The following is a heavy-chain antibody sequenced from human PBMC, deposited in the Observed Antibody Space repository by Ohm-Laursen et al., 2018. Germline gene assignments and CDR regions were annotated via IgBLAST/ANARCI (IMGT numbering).Heavy chain of an antibody. Sequence: SETLSLTCAVSGYSITTGFYWGWIRQPPGKGLEWIGSIYYSGSTYYNPSLKSRVTISVDTSKNQFSLRLSSVTAADTAIYYCASTRGGGSPYYFDYWGQGSLVTVSS. D-gene: IGHD4-23*01. V-gene: IGHV4-38-2*01. CDR2: IYYSGST. CDR1: GYSITTGFY. J-gene: IGHJ4*02. CDR3: ASTRGGGSPYYFDY.